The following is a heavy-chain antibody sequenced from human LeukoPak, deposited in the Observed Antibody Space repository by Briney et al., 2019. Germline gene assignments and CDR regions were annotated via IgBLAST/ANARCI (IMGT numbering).Heavy chain of an antibody. Sequence: SETLSLTCTVSGVSVSSRGYYWSWIRQPPGKGLEWIGSISYSGSTNYNPSLKSRVTISVDTSKNQFSLKLSSVTAADTAVYYCARVVDTALVTLMYYFDYWGQGTLVTVSS. J-gene: IGHJ4*02. CDR3: ARVVDTALVTLMYYFDY. CDR1: GVSVSSRGYY. D-gene: IGHD5-18*01. CDR2: ISYSGST. V-gene: IGHV4-61*08.